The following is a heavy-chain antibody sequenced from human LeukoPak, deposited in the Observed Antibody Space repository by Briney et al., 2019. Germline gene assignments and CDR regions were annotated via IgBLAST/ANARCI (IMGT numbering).Heavy chain of an antibody. V-gene: IGHV1-2*06. D-gene: IGHD3-22*01. CDR1: GYTFTGYY. CDR3: ARDLYDSSGYKFDY. Sequence: ASVKVSCKASGYTFTGYYMHWVRQAPGQGLEWMGRINPNSGVKNYAQKFQGRVTMTRDTSISTAYMELSRLRSDDTAVYYCARDLYDSSGYKFDYWGQGTLVTVSS. J-gene: IGHJ4*02. CDR2: INPNSGVK.